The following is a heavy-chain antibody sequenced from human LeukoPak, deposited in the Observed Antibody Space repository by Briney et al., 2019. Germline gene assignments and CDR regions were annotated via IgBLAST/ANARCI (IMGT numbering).Heavy chain of an antibody. CDR2: INHSGST. CDR1: FTGYY. Sequence: FTGYYMHWVRQAPGQGLEWIGEINHSGSTNYNPSLKSRVTISVDTSKNQFSLKLSSVTTADTAVYYCARGGLRFYDFWSGYSFGNWFDPWGQGTLVTVSS. CDR3: ARGGLRFYDFWSGYSFGNWFDP. J-gene: IGHJ5*02. V-gene: IGHV4-34*01. D-gene: IGHD3-3*01.